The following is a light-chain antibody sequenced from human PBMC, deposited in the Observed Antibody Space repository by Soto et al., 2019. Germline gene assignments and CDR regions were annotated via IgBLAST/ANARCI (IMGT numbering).Light chain of an antibody. V-gene: IGKV3-15*01. J-gene: IGKJ4*01. CDR2: GAS. Sequence: ELVMTQSPATLSVFPGGRASLSCRASQSVSSDLAWYQRKPGQAPRLLIYGASTRATGIPARFSGSGSGTEFSLTINSLQSEDFAVYYCQHRRNWPLTFGGGTKVDI. CDR3: QHRRNWPLT. CDR1: QSVSSD.